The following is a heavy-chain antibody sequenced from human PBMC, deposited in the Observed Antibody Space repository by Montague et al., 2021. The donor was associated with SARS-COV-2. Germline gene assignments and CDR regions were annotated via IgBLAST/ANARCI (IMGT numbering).Heavy chain of an antibody. V-gene: IGHV4-39*01. CDR3: ARLTLTLAVTIYCAFDI. Sequence: SETLSLTCSVSGGSISSSRYYWGWIRQPPGKGLEWIGTIYYSGSTYYNPSLKSRVTISVDTSKNQFSLKLSSVTAADTAVYYCARLTLTLAVTIYCAFDIWGQGTKVTVSS. CDR1: GGSISSSRYY. D-gene: IGHD6-19*01. CDR2: IYYSGST. J-gene: IGHJ3*02.